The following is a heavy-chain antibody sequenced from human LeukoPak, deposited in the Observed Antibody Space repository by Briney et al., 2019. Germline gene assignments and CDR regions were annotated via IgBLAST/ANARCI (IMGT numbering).Heavy chain of an antibody. J-gene: IGHJ4*02. CDR1: GFTFTSYG. Sequence: ASVKVSCKASGFTFTSYGISWVRQAPGQGLEWMGWISAYNGNTNYAQKLQGRVTMTTDTSTSTDYMELRSLRSDDTAVYYCARRRRDGYYFDYWGQGTLVTVSS. D-gene: IGHD5-24*01. CDR3: ARRRRDGYYFDY. V-gene: IGHV1-18*01. CDR2: ISAYNGNT.